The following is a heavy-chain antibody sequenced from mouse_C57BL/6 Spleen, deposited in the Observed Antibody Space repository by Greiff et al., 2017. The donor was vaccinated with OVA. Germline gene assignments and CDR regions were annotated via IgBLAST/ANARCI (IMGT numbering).Heavy chain of an antibody. V-gene: IGHV3-6*01. Sequence: EVKLQESGPGLVKPSHSLSLTCSVTGYSITSGYYWNWIRQFPGNKLEWMGYISYDGSNNYNPSLKNRISITRDTSKNQFFLKLNSVTTEDTATYYCASPYYSNFYWYFDVWGTGTTVTVSS. J-gene: IGHJ1*03. CDR2: ISYDGSN. D-gene: IGHD2-5*01. CDR3: ASPYYSNFYWYFDV. CDR1: GYSITSGYY.